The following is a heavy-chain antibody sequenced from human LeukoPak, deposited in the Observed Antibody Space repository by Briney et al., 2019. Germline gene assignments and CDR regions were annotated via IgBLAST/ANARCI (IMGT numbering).Heavy chain of an antibody. CDR3: AKDPYSSSSYYFDY. CDR1: GFTFDDYA. Sequence: GGSLRLSCAASGFTFDDYAMHWVRQAPGKGLEWVSAISGSGGSTYYADSVKGRFTISRDNSKNTLYLQMNSLRAEDTAVYYCAKDPYSSSSYYFDYWGQGTLVTVSS. V-gene: IGHV3-23*01. D-gene: IGHD6-6*01. J-gene: IGHJ4*02. CDR2: ISGSGGST.